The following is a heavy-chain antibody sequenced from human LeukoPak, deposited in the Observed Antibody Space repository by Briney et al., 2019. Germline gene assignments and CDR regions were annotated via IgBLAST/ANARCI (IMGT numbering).Heavy chain of an antibody. CDR3: ARGLRYRGGYYMDV. CDR2: IKPNSGGT. V-gene: IGHV1-2*02. J-gene: IGHJ6*03. CDR1: GYTFTGYY. Sequence: GASVKGSCTASGYTFTGYYMHWVRQAPGQGREWIGWIKPNSGGTNYAQKFQGRVNMTRDTYISTAYMELSRLRSDDTAVYYCARGLRYRGGYYMDVWGKGTTVTVSS. D-gene: IGHD3-9*01.